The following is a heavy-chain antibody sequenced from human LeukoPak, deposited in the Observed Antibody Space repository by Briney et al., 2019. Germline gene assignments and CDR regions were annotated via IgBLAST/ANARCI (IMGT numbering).Heavy chain of an antibody. CDR3: TTVWYDSSGGYFDY. Sequence: GGSLRLSSAASGFTFSSYGMSWVRQAPGKGLGWGGRIKSKTDGGTTDYAALVKGRFTSSRDDSKTTLYLQMNSLKTEDTAVYYCTTVWYDSSGGYFDYWGQGTLVTVSS. CDR2: IKSKTDGGTT. D-gene: IGHD3-22*01. V-gene: IGHV3-15*01. J-gene: IGHJ4*02. CDR1: GFTFSSYG.